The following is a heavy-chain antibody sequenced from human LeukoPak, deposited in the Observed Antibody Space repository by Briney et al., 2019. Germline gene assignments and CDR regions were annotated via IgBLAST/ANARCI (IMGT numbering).Heavy chain of an antibody. CDR2: INHSGST. D-gene: IGHD5-12*01. V-gene: IGHV4-34*01. CDR1: GGSFSGYY. CDR3: ASGNTGYDRDSFDI. J-gene: IGHJ3*02. Sequence: SETLSLTCAVYGGSFSGYYWSWIRQPPGKGLEWIGEINHSGSTYYNPSLQSRVTISLDRSKNQFSLKLSSMTAADTAVYYCASGNTGYDRDSFDIWGQGTMVTVSS.